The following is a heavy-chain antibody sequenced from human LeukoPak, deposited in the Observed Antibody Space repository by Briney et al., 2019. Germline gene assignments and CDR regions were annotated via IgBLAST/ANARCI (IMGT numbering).Heavy chain of an antibody. D-gene: IGHD6-19*01. V-gene: IGHV3-23*01. CDR1: GFTFIRYA. CDR3: ANSGRQQWLDYYYYGMDV. Sequence: GGSLRLSCEASGFTFIRYAMSWVRQAPGKGLEWVSTISGNGDSAYYADSVKGRFTISRDNSKNALYLRMNSLRAEDTAVYYCANSGRQQWLDYYYYGMDVWGQGTTVTVSS. J-gene: IGHJ6*02. CDR2: ISGNGDSA.